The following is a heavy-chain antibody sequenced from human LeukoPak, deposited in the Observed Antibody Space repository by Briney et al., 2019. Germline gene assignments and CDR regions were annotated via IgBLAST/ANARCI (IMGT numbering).Heavy chain of an antibody. CDR3: ARATYSSGWYYFDY. CDR1: GFTFSSYA. D-gene: IGHD6-19*01. J-gene: IGHJ4*02. CDR2: ISYDGSNK. Sequence: GRSLRLSCAASGFTFSSYAMHWVRQAPGKGLEWVAVISYDGSNKYYADSVKGRFTISRDSSKNTLYLQMNSLRAEDTAVYYCARATYSSGWYYFDYWGQGTLVTVSS. V-gene: IGHV3-30-3*01.